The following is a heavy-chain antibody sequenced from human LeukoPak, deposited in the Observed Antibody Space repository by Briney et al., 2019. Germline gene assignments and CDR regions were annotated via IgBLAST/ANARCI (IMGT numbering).Heavy chain of an antibody. Sequence: GASVKVSCKASGYTFTSYDINWVRQATGQGLEWMGWMNPNSGNTGYAQKFQGRVTITRNTSISTAYMELSSLRSEDTAVYYCARDLQWRRWFDPWGQGTLVTVSS. CDR1: GYTFTSYD. CDR3: ARDLQWRRWFDP. CDR2: MNPNSGNT. V-gene: IGHV1-8*03. D-gene: IGHD6-19*01. J-gene: IGHJ5*02.